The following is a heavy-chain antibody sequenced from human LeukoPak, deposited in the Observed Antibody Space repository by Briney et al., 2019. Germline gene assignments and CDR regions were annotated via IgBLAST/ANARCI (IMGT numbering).Heavy chain of an antibody. Sequence: GGSLRLSCAASGFTVSSNYMSWVRQAPGKGLEWVSVIYSGGSTYYADSVKGRFTISRDNSKNTLYLQMNSLRAEDTAVYYCASSPPGAVRGVITRDYWGQGTLVTVSS. CDR1: GFTVSSNY. V-gene: IGHV3-66*01. CDR3: ASSPPGAVRGVITRDY. CDR2: IYSGGST. D-gene: IGHD3-10*01. J-gene: IGHJ4*02.